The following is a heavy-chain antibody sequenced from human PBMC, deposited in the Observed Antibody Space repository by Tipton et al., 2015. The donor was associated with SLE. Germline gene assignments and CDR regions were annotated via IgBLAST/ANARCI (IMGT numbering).Heavy chain of an antibody. D-gene: IGHD7-27*01. V-gene: IGHV4-59*08. J-gene: IGHJ4*02. CDR1: GGSISRYY. CDR2: IYYSGST. CDR3: ARHVWANWGFGY. Sequence: LRLSCTVSGGSISRYYWSWIRQPPGKGLEWIGYIYYSGSTNYNPSLKSRVTISVDTSKNQFSLKLSSVTAADTAVYYCARHVWANWGFGYWGQGTLVTVSS.